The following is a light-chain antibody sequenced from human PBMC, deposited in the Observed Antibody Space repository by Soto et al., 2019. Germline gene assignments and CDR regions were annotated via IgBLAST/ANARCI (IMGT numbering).Light chain of an antibody. CDR1: SSDVGDFNY. Sequence: QSALTQPASVSGSPGQSITISCTGTSSDVGDFNYVSWYQQHPGKAPKLLIYEVLKRPSGISDRFSGPKSGNTASLTISGLQTEDEADYYCSSYTRSITLKFGGGTKLTVL. CDR3: SSYTRSITLK. CDR2: EVL. J-gene: IGLJ2*01. V-gene: IGLV2-14*03.